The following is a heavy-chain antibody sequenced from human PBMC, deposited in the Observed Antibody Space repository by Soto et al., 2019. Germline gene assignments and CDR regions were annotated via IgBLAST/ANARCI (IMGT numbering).Heavy chain of an antibody. CDR3: AKFGGGSYLPFYYYYGMDV. V-gene: IGHV3-23*01. CDR1: GFTFSSYA. CDR2: ISGSGGST. Sequence: GGSLRLSCAASGFTFSSYAMSWVRQAPGKGLEWVSAISGSGGSTYYADSVKGRFTISRDNSKNTLYLQMNSLRAEDTAVYYCAKFGGGSYLPFYYYYGMDVWGQGTTVTVSS. J-gene: IGHJ6*02. D-gene: IGHD1-26*01.